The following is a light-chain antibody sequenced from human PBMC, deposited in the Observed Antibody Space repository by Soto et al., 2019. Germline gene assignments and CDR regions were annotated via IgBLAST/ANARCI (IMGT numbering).Light chain of an antibody. Sequence: EIVLTESPGTLSLSPGARATLSCRASQSVSTNQLAWYQQKPGQAPRVLIYGASSRATGIADRLSGSGSGTDFTLTISRLEPEDFAVYYCQYYYESGPFGRGTKVDIK. V-gene: IGKV3-20*01. CDR1: QSVSTNQ. J-gene: IGKJ4*01. CDR2: GAS. CDR3: QYYYESGP.